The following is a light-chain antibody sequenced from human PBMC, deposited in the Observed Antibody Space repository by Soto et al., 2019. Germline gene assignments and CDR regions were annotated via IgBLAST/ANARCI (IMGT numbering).Light chain of an antibody. Sequence: ETVLTQSPGTLSLSPGQSATLSCRASQSVSGSYLAWYQQKPGQAPRLLIYGASSRATGIPDRFSGSGSGTDFTLTISRLEPEDFAVYYCQYYETSLTFGPGTKVDIK. CDR3: QYYETSLT. CDR1: QSVSGSY. J-gene: IGKJ3*01. CDR2: GAS. V-gene: IGKV3-20*01.